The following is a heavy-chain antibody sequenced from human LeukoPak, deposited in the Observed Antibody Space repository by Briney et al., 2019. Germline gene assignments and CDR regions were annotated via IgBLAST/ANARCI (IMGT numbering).Heavy chain of an antibody. CDR3: ARARRPKWERDGYTSKESAFDI. D-gene: IGHD5-24*01. CDR1: GFTFSDYY. V-gene: IGHV3-11*04. Sequence: GGSLRLSCAASGFTFSDYYMSWIRQAPGKGPEWVSSISSSGRTTYYADSVKGRFTISNDNAKKSLYLQMNSLRAEDTAVYYCARARRPKWERDGYTSKESAFDIWGQGTMVTVS. J-gene: IGHJ3*02. CDR2: ISSSGRTT.